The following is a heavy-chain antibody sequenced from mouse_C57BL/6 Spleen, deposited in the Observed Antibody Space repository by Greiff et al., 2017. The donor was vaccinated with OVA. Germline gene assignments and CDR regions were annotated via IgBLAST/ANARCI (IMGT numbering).Heavy chain of an antibody. CDR2: IDPSSGDT. CDR1: GYTFTSYW. CDR3: ARTPYYYGSSHWYFDV. J-gene: IGHJ1*03. D-gene: IGHD1-1*01. Sequence: VQLQQSGAELAKPGASVKLSCKASGYTFTSYWMHWVKQRPGQGLEWIGYIDPSSGDTKYNQKFKDKATLTADKSSSTAYMQLSSLTYEDSAVYDCARTPYYYGSSHWYFDVWGTGTTVTVSS. V-gene: IGHV1-7*01.